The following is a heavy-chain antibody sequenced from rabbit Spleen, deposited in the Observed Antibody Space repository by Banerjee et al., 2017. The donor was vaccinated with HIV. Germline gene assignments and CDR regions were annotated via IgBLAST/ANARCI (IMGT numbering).Heavy chain of an antibody. CDR1: GFSFIAGYY. V-gene: IGHV1S40*01. J-gene: IGHJ4*01. CDR3: ARNFDL. CDR2: IDAGSSGFT. Sequence: QSLEESGGDLVKPGASLTLTCTASGFSFIAGYYMCWVRQAPGKGLEWIACIDAGSSGFTYFASWAKGRFTISKTSSTTVTLQMTSLTAADTATYFCARNFDLWGPGTLVTVS.